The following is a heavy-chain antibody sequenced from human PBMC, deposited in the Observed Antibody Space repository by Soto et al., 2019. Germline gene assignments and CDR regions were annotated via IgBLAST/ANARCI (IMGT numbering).Heavy chain of an antibody. J-gene: IGHJ3*02. CDR3: AISRGSYYGDFRRSAFDI. CDR2: INPSGGST. D-gene: IGHD4-17*01. CDR1: GYTFTSYY. V-gene: IGHV1-46*01. Sequence: QVQLVQSGAEVKKPGASVKVSCKASGYTFTSYYMHWVRQAPGQGLEWMGIINPSGGSTSYAQKFQGRVTMTRDTSTSTGYMELSSLRSEDTAVYYCAISRGSYYGDFRRSAFDIWGQGAMVTVSS.